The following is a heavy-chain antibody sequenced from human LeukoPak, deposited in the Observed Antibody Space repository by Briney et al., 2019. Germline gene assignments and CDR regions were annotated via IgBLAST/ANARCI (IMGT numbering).Heavy chain of an antibody. CDR3: AKDPYEIGIAVAVINDAFDI. D-gene: IGHD6-13*01. V-gene: IGHV3-30*02. CDR2: IRYDGSNK. J-gene: IGHJ3*02. CDR1: GFTFSSYG. Sequence: RSGGSLRLSCAASGFTFSSYGMHWVRQAPGKGLEWVTFIRYDGSNKYYADSVKGRFTISRDNSKNTLYLQMNSLRAEDTAVYYCAKDPYEIGIAVAVINDAFDIWGQGTMVTVSS.